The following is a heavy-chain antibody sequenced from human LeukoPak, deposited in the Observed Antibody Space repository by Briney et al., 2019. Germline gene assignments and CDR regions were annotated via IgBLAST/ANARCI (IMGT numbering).Heavy chain of an antibody. J-gene: IGHJ3*02. Sequence: AGSLRLSCAASEVSVGSNYMTWVRQAPWKGLEWVSRIYSGGSTYYADAVKGRFTISRDNSKNTLYLQMNSLRAEDTAVYYCARDRLAAVGGWYFAFDIWGQGTMVTVSS. CDR2: IYSGGST. CDR3: ARDRLAAVGGWYFAFDI. D-gene: IGHD6-19*01. V-gene: IGHV3-66*01. CDR1: EVSVGSNY.